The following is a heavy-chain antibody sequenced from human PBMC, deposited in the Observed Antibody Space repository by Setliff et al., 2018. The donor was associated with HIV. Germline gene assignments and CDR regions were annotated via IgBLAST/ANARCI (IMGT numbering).Heavy chain of an antibody. J-gene: IGHJ2*01. CDR2: MKPNSGNT. CDR3: ARKRASGKPPSLNWYFDL. D-gene: IGHD3-16*02. V-gene: IGHV1-8*03. Sequence: ASVKVSCKASGYTFTSYDINWVRQATGQGLEWMGWMKPNSGNTKYSQKFQGRITISRDTSASTAYMELRSLGSEDTAVYFCARKRASGKPPSLNWYFDLWGRGTLVTVSS. CDR1: GYTFTSYD.